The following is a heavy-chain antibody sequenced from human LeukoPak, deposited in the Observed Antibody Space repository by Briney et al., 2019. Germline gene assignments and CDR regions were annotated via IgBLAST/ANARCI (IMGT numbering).Heavy chain of an antibody. CDR3: ASRQNHYDSSGYDAFDI. V-gene: IGHV4-30-2*01. J-gene: IGHJ3*02. CDR2: IYHSGST. CDR1: GGSISSGGYS. Sequence: SETLSLTCAVSGGSISSGGYSWSWIRQPPGKGLEWIGYIYHSGSTYYNPSLKSRVTISVDRSKNQFSLKLSSVTAADAAVYYCASRQNHYDSSGYDAFDIWGQGTMVTVSS. D-gene: IGHD3-22*01.